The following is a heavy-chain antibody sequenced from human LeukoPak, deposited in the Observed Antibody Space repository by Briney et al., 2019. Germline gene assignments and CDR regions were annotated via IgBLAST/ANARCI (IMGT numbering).Heavy chain of an antibody. D-gene: IGHD1-1*01. Sequence: ASVTVSCKSSGYTFTSYGISWVRQAPGQGLEWMGWISAYNGNTNYAQKLQGRVIMTTDTSTRTAYMELRSLRSDDTAVYYCARGTGREGFDPWGQGTLVTVSS. CDR1: GYTFTSYG. CDR2: ISAYNGNT. CDR3: ARGTGREGFDP. J-gene: IGHJ5*02. V-gene: IGHV1-18*01.